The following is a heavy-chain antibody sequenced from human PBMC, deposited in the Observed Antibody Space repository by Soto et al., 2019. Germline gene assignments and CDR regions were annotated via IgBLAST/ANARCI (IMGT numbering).Heavy chain of an antibody. Sequence: QITLKESGPTVVKPTETLTLTCTFSGFSLTTSGVGVGWVRQSPGKAPEWLALIYWDDDKRYSTSLNSRLIITTDTSKNQVVLTMANVDPADTATYYCAHRVLRTVFGLVTPTAIYFDFWGPGTPVVVSS. CDR2: IYWDDDK. J-gene: IGHJ4*02. CDR1: GFSLTTSGVG. CDR3: AHRVLRTVFGLVTPTAIYFDF. V-gene: IGHV2-5*02. D-gene: IGHD3-3*01.